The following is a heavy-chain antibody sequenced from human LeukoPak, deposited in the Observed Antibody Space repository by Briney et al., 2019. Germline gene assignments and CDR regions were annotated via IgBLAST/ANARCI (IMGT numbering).Heavy chain of an antibody. V-gene: IGHV3-23*01. Sequence: GGSLRPSCEASGFTFTSYSMTWVRQAPGKGLEWVSSISGSGDSTYYADSVKGRFTISRDNSKNTLYLHMNSLRADDTAVYYCAKVPAPRPHWGQGALVTVSS. J-gene: IGHJ4*02. CDR1: GFTFTSYS. D-gene: IGHD2-2*01. CDR3: AKVPAPRPH. CDR2: ISGSGDST.